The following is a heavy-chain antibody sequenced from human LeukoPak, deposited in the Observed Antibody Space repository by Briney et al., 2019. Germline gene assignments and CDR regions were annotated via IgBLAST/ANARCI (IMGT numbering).Heavy chain of an antibody. Sequence: ASVTVSCKASGYNFIIYGITWVRQAPGQGLEWMGWISAYNGNSNYAENLQGRVTMTTDTSTNTAYLELRSLRPDDTAVYYCARDGKGRYDFRENDYWGQGTLVTVSS. D-gene: IGHD3-3*01. V-gene: IGHV1-18*01. CDR1: GYNFIIYG. J-gene: IGHJ4*02. CDR3: ARDGKGRYDFRENDY. CDR2: ISAYNGNS.